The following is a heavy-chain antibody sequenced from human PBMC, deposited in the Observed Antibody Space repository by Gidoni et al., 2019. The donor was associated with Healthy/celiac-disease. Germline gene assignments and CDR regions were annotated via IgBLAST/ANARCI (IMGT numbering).Heavy chain of an antibody. J-gene: IGHJ4*02. CDR1: GYSFTSYG. CDR3: GRGEFDWLTPPSH. CDR2: ISAYNGNT. V-gene: IGHV1-18*01. D-gene: IGHD3-9*01. Sequence: QLQLVQSGAELKKPGSSVKVSCKASGYSFTSYGFSCVRQAPGQGLEWMGWISAYNGNTNYEQKLQGRGTMTTDKSTNTAYKELRSRRSDETAVYYCGRGEFDWLTPPSHWGQGTLVTVSS.